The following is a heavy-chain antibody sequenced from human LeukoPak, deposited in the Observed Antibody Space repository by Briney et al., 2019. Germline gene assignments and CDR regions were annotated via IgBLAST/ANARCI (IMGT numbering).Heavy chain of an antibody. V-gene: IGHV1-2*02. CDR2: INPNSGGT. CDR1: GYTFTGYY. Sequence: GASVTVSCKASGYTFTGYYMHWVRQAPGQGLEWMGWINPNSGGTNYAQKFQGRVTMTRDTSISTAYMELSRLRSDDTAVYYCARDWGGDYVWGSYRPSNFDYWGQGTLVTVSS. D-gene: IGHD3-16*02. CDR3: ARDWGGDYVWGSYRPSNFDY. J-gene: IGHJ4*02.